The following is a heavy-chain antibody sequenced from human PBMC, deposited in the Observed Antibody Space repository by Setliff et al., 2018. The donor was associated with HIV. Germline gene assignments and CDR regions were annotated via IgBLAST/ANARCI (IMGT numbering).Heavy chain of an antibody. CDR2: MFHSGNT. V-gene: IGHV4-38-2*01. D-gene: IGHD3-3*01. CDR1: GYSISNGYY. Sequence: NPSETLSLTCAVSGYSISNGYYWGWLRQSPGKGLEWIGSMFHSGNTYYNPSLESRVSMSVDTSTNQVSLQLSSVTAADTAVYYCARGVSFWSGIYLQLWGQGTPVTVSS. CDR3: ARGVSFWSGIYLQL. J-gene: IGHJ1*01.